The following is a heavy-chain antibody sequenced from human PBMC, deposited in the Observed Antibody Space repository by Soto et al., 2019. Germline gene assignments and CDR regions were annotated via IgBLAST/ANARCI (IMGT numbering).Heavy chain of an antibody. Sequence: QITLKESGPTLVKPTQTLTLTCIFSGFSLRTSGVRAGWIRQPPGKALEWLEFIYWDDAKRYSPSLKSRLTITQDASKNQVDLKMNNMDPVDTATYDSAKSGSSCWYGWFDPWGQGTLVTV. CDR3: AKSGSSCWYGWFDP. CDR2: IYWDDAK. J-gene: IGHJ5*02. CDR1: GFSLRTSGVR. V-gene: IGHV2-5*02. D-gene: IGHD6-19*01.